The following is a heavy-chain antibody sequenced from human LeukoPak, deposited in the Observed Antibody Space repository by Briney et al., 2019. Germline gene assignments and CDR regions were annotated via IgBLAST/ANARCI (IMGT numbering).Heavy chain of an antibody. V-gene: IGHV1-18*01. CDR1: GYTFTSYG. Sequence: ASVKVSCKASGYTFTSYGISWVRQAPGQGLEWMGWISAYNGNTNYAQKLQGRVTMTTDTSTGTAYMELRSLRSDDTAVYYCARNGTRRYCSGGSCYSFRFDPWGQGTLVTVSS. CDR3: ARNGTRRYCSGGSCYSFRFDP. CDR2: ISAYNGNT. D-gene: IGHD2-15*01. J-gene: IGHJ5*02.